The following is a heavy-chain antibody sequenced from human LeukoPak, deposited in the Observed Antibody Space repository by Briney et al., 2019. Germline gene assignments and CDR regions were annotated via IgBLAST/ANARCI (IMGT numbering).Heavy chain of an antibody. CDR2: ISSSSSYI. V-gene: IGHV3-21*01. D-gene: IGHD6-13*01. Sequence: GGSLRLSCAASVFTFSSYSMNCVRQAPGRGLEWVSSISSSSSYIYYADSVKGRFTISRDNAKNSLYLQMNSLRAEDTAVYYCARSFLSIAAAATDYWGQGTLVTVSS. CDR3: ARSFLSIAAAATDY. CDR1: VFTFSSYS. J-gene: IGHJ4*02.